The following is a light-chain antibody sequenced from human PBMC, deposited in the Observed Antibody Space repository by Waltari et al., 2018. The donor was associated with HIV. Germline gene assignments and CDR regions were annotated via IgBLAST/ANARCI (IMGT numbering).Light chain of an antibody. CDR1: SSNIGAGYD. CDR3: QSYDSSLSRRV. J-gene: IGLJ1*01. Sequence: QSALTQPPSVSGAPGQRVTISCTGSSSNIGAGYDVHWYQQLPGTAPKLLIYGNSNRPSGVPDRFSGSKSGTSASLAITGLQAEDEADYYCQSYDSSLSRRVFGTGTKVTVL. CDR2: GNS. V-gene: IGLV1-40*01.